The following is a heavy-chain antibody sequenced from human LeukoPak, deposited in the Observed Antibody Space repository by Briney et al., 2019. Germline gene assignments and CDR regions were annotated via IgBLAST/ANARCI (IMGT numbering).Heavy chain of an antibody. D-gene: IGHD2-15*01. CDR2: ISWNSGSI. V-gene: IGHV3-9*01. CDR3: AKARVAARTTGFDY. J-gene: IGHJ4*02. CDR1: GFTFDDYA. Sequence: GRSLRLSCAASGFTFDDYAMHWVRQAPGKSLEWVSGISWNSGSIGYADSVKGRFTISRDNAKNSLYLQMNSLRAEDTALYYCAKARVAARTTGFDYWGQGTLVTVSS.